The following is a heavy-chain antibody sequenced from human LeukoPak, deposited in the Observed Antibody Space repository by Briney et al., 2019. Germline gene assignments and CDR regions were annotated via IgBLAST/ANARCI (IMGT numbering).Heavy chain of an antibody. J-gene: IGHJ4*02. CDR1: GGSYSGHY. V-gene: IGHV4-34*01. CDR3: ARGSGY. Sequence: SETLSLTCAVSGGSYSGHYWSWIRQPPGKGLEWIGEINHSGSTNYNPSLKSRVTISVDTSKNQFSLKLSSVTAADTAVYYCARGSGYWGQGTLVTVSS. CDR2: INHSGST.